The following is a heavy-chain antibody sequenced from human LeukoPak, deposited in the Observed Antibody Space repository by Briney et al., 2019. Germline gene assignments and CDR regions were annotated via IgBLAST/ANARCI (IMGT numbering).Heavy chain of an antibody. V-gene: IGHV3-48*03. J-gene: IGHJ4*02. CDR3: ARNTYYYDSSGYYHDFDY. D-gene: IGHD3-22*01. CDR2: ISSSGSTI. CDR1: GFTFSSYE. Sequence: PGGSLRLSCAASGFTFSSYEMNWVRQAPGKGLEWVSYISSSGSTIYYADSVKGRFTISRDNAKNSLYLQMNSLRAEDTAVYYCARNTYYYDSSGYYHDFDYWGQGTLVTVSS.